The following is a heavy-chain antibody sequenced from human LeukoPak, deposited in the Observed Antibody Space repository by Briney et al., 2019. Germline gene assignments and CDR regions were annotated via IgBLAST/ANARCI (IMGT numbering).Heavy chain of an antibody. J-gene: IGHJ4*02. V-gene: IGHV3-66*01. CDR1: GFIVGNNY. Sequence: GGSLRLSCAASGFIVGNNYMSWARQAPGKGLEWVSIISSRGTTYYADSVKGRFAISRDSSQNTLYLQMNSLRAEDTAVYYCAREEDSGYDFYFDYWGQGTLVTVSS. CDR2: ISSRGTT. D-gene: IGHD5-12*01. CDR3: AREEDSGYDFYFDY.